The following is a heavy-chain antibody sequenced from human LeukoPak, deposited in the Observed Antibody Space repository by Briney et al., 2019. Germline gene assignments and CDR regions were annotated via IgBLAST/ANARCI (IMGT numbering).Heavy chain of an antibody. Sequence: PGGSLRLSCAASGFTFSSYSMNWVRQAPGKGLEWVSSISGSSSYINYADSVKGRFTISRDNAKNSLYLQMNSLRAEDTAVYYCAGTSGYSSGWYPNAFDIWGQGTMVTVSS. V-gene: IGHV3-21*01. CDR3: AGTSGYSSGWYPNAFDI. CDR2: ISGSSSYI. D-gene: IGHD6-19*01. CDR1: GFTFSSYS. J-gene: IGHJ3*02.